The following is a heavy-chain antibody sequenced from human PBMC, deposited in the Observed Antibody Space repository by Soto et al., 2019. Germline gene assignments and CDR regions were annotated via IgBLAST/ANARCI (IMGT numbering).Heavy chain of an antibody. CDR3: ARDYFGSGSYYDYYYYYMDV. V-gene: IGHV4-34*01. Sequence: SETLSLTCAVYGGSFSGYYWSWIRQPPGKGLEWIGEINHSGSTNYNPSLKSRVTISVDTSKNQFSLKLSSVTAADTAVYYCARDYFGSGSYYDYYYYYMDVWGKGTTVTVSS. J-gene: IGHJ6*03. CDR2: INHSGST. CDR1: GGSFSGYY. D-gene: IGHD3-10*01.